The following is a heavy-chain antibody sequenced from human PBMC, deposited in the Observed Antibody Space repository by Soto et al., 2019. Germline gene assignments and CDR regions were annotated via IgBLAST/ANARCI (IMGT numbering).Heavy chain of an antibody. D-gene: IGHD5-12*01. CDR2: ISYDGSNK. Sequence: PGGSLRLSCVASGFTFSSYAIHWVRQAPGKGLEWVAVISYDGSNKFYADSVKGRFTISRDNSKNTLYLHMNSLNTEDTAVYYCSKYVTVDIVNIPCYWGQGTLVTVSS. CDR1: GFTFSSYA. V-gene: IGHV3-30*18. CDR3: SKYVTVDIVNIPCY. J-gene: IGHJ4*02.